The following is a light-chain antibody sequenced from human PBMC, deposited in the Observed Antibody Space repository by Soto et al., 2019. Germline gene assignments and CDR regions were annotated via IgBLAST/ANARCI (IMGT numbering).Light chain of an antibody. V-gene: IGLV8-61*01. CDR1: SGSVSTNYY. CDR3: VLYLGGGIRV. Sequence: QTVVTQEPSFSVSPGGTVTLTCGLTSGSVSTNYYPSWYQQTPGQSPRTLIYNTNTRSSGVPDRFSGSILASKAALTISGAQAEDESNYYCVLYLGGGIRVFGGGTKRTV. CDR2: NTN. J-gene: IGLJ3*02.